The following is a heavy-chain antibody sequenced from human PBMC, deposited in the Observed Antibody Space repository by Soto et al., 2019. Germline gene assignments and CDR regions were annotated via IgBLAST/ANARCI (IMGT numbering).Heavy chain of an antibody. J-gene: IGHJ6*02. CDR2: INHSGST. CDR1: GGSFNGCY. CDR3: ARTRWNRYYYYYGMDV. D-gene: IGHD1-1*01. Sequence: PSETLSLTCAVYGGSFNGCYWSWIRQPPGKGLEWIGEINHSGSTNYNPSLKSRVTISVDTSKNQFSLKLSSVTAADTAVYYCARTRWNRYYYYYGMDVWGQGTTVTVSS. V-gene: IGHV4-34*01.